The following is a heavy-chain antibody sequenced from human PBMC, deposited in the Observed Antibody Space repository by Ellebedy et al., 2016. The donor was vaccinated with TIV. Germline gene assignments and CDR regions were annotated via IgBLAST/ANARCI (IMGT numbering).Heavy chain of an antibody. V-gene: IGHV2-5*02. CDR3: ARRYNWNYDHDAFDI. CDR2: IYWDDDK. Sequence: SGPTLVKPTQTLTLTCTFSGFSLSTSGVGVGWIRQPPGKALEWLALIYWDDDKRYSPSLKSRLTITKDTSKNQVVLTMTNMDPVDTATYYCARRYNWNYDHDAFDIWGQGTMVTVSS. J-gene: IGHJ3*02. CDR1: GFSLSTSGVG. D-gene: IGHD1-7*01.